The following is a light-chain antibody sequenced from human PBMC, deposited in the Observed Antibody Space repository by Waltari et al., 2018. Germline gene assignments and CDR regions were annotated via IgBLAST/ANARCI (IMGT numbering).Light chain of an antibody. Sequence: EIVLTQSPGTLSLSPGERVTLYCRYSQYITCSWINWYHQKPGQGPRLLIYAASRRAPGVQDRVSGSGSGADFTRSISRLEPEDSAVDYWQQYDGAVVTFGGGTKVEIK. CDR3: QQYDGAVVT. V-gene: IGKV3-20*01. J-gene: IGKJ4*01. CDR1: QYITCSW. CDR2: AAS.